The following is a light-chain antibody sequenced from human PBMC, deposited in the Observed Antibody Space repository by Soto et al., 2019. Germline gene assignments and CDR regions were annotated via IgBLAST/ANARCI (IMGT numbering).Light chain of an antibody. V-gene: IGLV2-8*01. Sequence: QSALTQPPSASGSPVHSVTISCTGTSSDVGGYNYVSWYQHHPGKAPKLMIYEVSKRPSGVPDRFSGSKSGNTASLTVSGLQAEYEADYCCSSYAGSNNYVLGTGTKLTLL. CDR3: SSYAGSNNYV. CDR1: SSDVGGYNY. CDR2: EVS. J-gene: IGLJ1*01.